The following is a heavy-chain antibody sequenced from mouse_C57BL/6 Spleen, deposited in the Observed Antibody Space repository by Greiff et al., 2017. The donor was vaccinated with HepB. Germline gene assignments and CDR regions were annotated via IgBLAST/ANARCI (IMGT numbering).Heavy chain of an antibody. CDR3: ARDASNGAMDC. Sequence: EVQLVESGEGLVKPGGSLKLSCAASGFTFSSYAMSWVRQTPEKRLEWVAYISSGGDYTYYADTVKGRFTISRDNARNTLYLQMSSLKSEDTAMYYCARDASNGAMDCWGQGTSVTVSS. CDR2: ISSGGDYT. V-gene: IGHV5S21*01. CDR1: GFTFSSYA. J-gene: IGHJ4*01. D-gene: IGHD2-5*01.